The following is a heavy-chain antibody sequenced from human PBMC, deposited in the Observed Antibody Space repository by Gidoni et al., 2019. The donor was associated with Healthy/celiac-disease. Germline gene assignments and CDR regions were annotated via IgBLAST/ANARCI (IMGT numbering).Heavy chain of an antibody. CDR1: GFTFSSYA. CDR3: ARLASEYCSSTSCYLPRNAFDI. Sequence: EVQLLESGGGLVQPGGALRLSGAASGFTFSSYAMGGVRQAPGKGLEWVSAISGSGGSTYYADSVKGRFTISRDNSKNTLYLQMNSLRAEDTAVYYCARLASEYCSSTSCYLPRNAFDIWGQGTMVTVSS. CDR2: ISGSGGST. J-gene: IGHJ3*02. V-gene: IGHV3-23*01. D-gene: IGHD2-2*01.